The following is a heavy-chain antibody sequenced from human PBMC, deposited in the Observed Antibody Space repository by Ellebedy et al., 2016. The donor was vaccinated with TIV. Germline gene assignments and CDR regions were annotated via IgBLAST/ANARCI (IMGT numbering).Heavy chain of an antibody. CDR2: ISSLSTYT. V-gene: IGHV3-21*01. D-gene: IGHD4-17*01. CDR1: GFRFSGFG. CDR3: ARAGEKGDYPLHRYGLDV. Sequence: PGGSLRLSCAASGFRFSGFGMNWVRQAPGKGLEWVSSISSLSTYTYYADSVKGRFTISRDNANNSLYLQMNSLRAEDTDVYYCARAGEKGDYPLHRYGLDVWGQGTTVTVSS. J-gene: IGHJ6*02.